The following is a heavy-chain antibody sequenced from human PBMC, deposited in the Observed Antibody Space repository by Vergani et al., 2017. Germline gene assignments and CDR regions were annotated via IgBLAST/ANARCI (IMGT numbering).Heavy chain of an antibody. J-gene: IGHJ4*02. CDR1: GYTFSSYA. D-gene: IGHD3-22*01. V-gene: IGHV1-69*01. Sequence: QVQLVQSGAEVKKPGASVKVSCKASGYTFSSYAISWVRQAPGQGLEWMGGIIPIFGTANYAQQFQGRVTITADESPSTAYRELSSLESEDTAVYYCARDQTYYYDSSGYYAYWGQGTLVTVSS. CDR2: IIPIFGTA. CDR3: ARDQTYYYDSSGYYAY.